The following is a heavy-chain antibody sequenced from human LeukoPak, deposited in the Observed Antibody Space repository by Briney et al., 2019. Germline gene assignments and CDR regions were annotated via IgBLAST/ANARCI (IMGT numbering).Heavy chain of an antibody. CDR2: IYPGDSDT. Sequence: GESLKISCKGSGYSFTTYWIGWVRQTPGKGLEWMGIIYPGDSDTRYSQSFQGQVTISADKTISTVYLQWSSLKASDTGMYYCARQTTPGCFDPWGQGTLVTVSS. D-gene: IGHD2-15*01. CDR1: GYSFTTYW. J-gene: IGHJ5*02. V-gene: IGHV5-51*01. CDR3: ARQTTPGCFDP.